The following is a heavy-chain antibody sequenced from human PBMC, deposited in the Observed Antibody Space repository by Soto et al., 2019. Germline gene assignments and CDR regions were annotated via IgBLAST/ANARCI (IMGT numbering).Heavy chain of an antibody. V-gene: IGHV1-18*01. Sequence: QVQLVQSGAEVKKPGASVKVSCKASGYTFNFYGITWVRQAPGQGLEWMVWISGFNGNTNYAADLQGRVTMTTDTSTSRAYMGLLGLRSDDTAVYYCARIGVSSGHESPDFDSGGQGTLVTVSS. J-gene: IGHJ4*02. CDR2: ISGFNGNT. D-gene: IGHD3-16*01. CDR1: GYTFNFYG. CDR3: ARIGVSSGHESPDFDS.